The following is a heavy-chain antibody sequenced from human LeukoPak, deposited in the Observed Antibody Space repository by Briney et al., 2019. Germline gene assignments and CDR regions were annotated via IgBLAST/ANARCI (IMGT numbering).Heavy chain of an antibody. CDR3: ASSGGNHYGMDV. V-gene: IGHV3-7*01. CDR1: GFTFSSYW. J-gene: IGHJ6*02. CDR2: IKQDGSEK. D-gene: IGHD4-23*01. Sequence: EGSLRRSCAASGFTFSSYWMSWVRQAPGKGLEWVANIKQDGSEKYYVDSVKGRFTISRDNAKNSLYLQMNSLRAEDTAVYYCASSGGNHYGMDVWGQGTTVTVSS.